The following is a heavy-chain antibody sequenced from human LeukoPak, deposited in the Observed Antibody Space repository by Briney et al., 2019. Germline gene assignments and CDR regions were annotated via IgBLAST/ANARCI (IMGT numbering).Heavy chain of an antibody. V-gene: IGHV3-21*01. CDR3: ARGQEYSSSSCDY. Sequence: PGGSLRLYCAASGFTFSSYSMNWVRQAPGKGLEWVSSISSSSSYIYYADSVKGRFTISRDNAKNSLYLQMNSLRAEDTAVYYCARGQEYSSSSCDYWGQGTLVTVSS. J-gene: IGHJ4*02. CDR2: ISSSSSYI. D-gene: IGHD6-6*01. CDR1: GFTFSSYS.